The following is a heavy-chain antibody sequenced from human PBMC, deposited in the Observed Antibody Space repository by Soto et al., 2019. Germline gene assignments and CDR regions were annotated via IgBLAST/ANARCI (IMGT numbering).Heavy chain of an antibody. CDR2: IYRSGST. CDR1: GSSLTTTHW. Sequence: PETLSLTCAVSGSSLTTTHWCSWVRQSPGKGLEWIGEIYRSGSTKYNPSLKSRVSMSLDKSKNEFSLNLKSVTAADTAVYYCARTVRSYSWSYFDDWGQGTLVTVSS. V-gene: IGHV4-4*03. J-gene: IGHJ4*02. D-gene: IGHD4-4*01. CDR3: ARTVRSYSWSYFDD.